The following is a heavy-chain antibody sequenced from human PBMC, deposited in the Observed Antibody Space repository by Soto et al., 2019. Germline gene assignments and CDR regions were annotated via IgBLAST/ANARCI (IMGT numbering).Heavy chain of an antibody. J-gene: IGHJ4*02. V-gene: IGHV1-3*01. CDR3: ARVIGGWYYFDY. Sequence: ASVKVSCKASGYTFTSYAMHWVRQAPGQRLEWMGWINAGNGNTKYSQKFQGRITITRDTSASTAYMELSSLRSEDTAVYYCARVIGGWYYFDYWGQGTLVTVSS. CDR1: GYTFTSYA. CDR2: INAGNGNT. D-gene: IGHD6-19*01.